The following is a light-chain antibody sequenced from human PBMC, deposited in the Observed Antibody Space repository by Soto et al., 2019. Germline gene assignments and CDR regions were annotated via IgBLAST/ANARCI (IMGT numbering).Light chain of an antibody. CDR3: QQYGSSPWT. Sequence: EIVLTQSPGTLSLSPGERATLSCRASQSVSSSYLVWHQQKPGQAPRLLIYAASRRAPGIPDRFSGSGSGTDFTLTISRLEPEDFAVYYRQQYGSSPWTFGQWTKV. J-gene: IGKJ1*01. CDR1: QSVSSSY. V-gene: IGKV3-20*01. CDR2: AAS.